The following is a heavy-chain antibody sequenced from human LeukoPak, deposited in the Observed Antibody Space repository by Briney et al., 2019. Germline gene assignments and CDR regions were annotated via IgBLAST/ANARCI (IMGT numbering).Heavy chain of an antibody. CDR1: GFTFSSYG. J-gene: IGHJ6*04. Sequence: PGGSLRLSCAASGFTFSSYGMHWVRQAPGKGLEWVAVISYDGSNKYYVDSVKGRFTISRDNSKNTLYLQMNSLRAEDTAVYYCAKEDGTTGYYSGMDVWGKGTTVTVSS. CDR3: AKEDGTTGYYSGMDV. CDR2: ISYDGSNK. D-gene: IGHD1-1*01. V-gene: IGHV3-30*18.